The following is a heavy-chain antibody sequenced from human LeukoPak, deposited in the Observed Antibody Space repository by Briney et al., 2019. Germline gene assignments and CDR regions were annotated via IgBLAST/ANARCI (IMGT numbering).Heavy chain of an antibody. V-gene: IGHV1-18*04. CDR2: ISAYNGNT. CDR3: ARAPGTIFGVVIILVSNDY. J-gene: IGHJ4*02. CDR1: GYTFTGYY. Sequence: EASVKVSCKASGYTFTGYYMHWVRQAPGQGLEWMGWISAYNGNTNYAQKLQGRVTMTTDTSTSTAYMELRSLRSDDTAVYYCARAPGTIFGVVIILVSNDYWGQGTLVTVSS. D-gene: IGHD3-3*01.